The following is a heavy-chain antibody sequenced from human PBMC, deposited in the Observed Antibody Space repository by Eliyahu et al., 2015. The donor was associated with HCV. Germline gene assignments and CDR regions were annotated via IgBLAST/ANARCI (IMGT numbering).Heavy chain of an antibody. Sequence: QVQVVQSGAEVKEPGTSVKFSCKASEYTFTTSHIHWVRQAPGQGLVWMGIIKCDGDPTIYAQNFQGRVTMTRDTSTNTVYMELSSLRSEDTAFYYCATETPHSYFFDSWGQGTLVTVSS. CDR1: EYTFTTSH. J-gene: IGHJ4*02. CDR2: IKCDGDPT. V-gene: IGHV1-46*01. CDR3: ATETPHSYFFDS.